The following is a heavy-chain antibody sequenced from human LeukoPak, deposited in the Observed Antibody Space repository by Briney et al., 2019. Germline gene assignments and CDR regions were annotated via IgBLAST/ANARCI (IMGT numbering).Heavy chain of an antibody. V-gene: IGHV3-9*01. D-gene: IGHD3-22*01. CDR1: GFTFDDYA. Sequence: GGSLRLSCAASGFTFDDYAMHWVRQAPGKGLEWVSGISWNSGNIGYADSVKGRFTISRDNAKNSLYLQMNSLRAEDTALYYCAKGKTHDSSGYYFDYWGQGTLVTVSS. CDR3: AKGKTHDSSGYYFDY. CDR2: ISWNSGNI. J-gene: IGHJ4*02.